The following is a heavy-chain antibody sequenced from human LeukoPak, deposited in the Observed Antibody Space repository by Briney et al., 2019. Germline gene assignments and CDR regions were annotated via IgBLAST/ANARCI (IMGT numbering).Heavy chain of an antibody. CDR3: AKGVTTTSSDS. D-gene: IGHD4-11*01. Sequence: GGSLRLSCAASGFTFKSYAMSWARQAPGKGLELVSVISGTGGDTHYSDSVRGRFSISRDNYKNTVYLQMNSLRAEDTAVYYCAKGVTTTSSDSWGQGTLVTVSS. CDR1: GFTFKSYA. J-gene: IGHJ4*02. V-gene: IGHV3-23*01. CDR2: ISGTGGDT.